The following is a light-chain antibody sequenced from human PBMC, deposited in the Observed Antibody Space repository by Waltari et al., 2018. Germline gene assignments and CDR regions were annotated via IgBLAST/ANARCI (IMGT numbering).Light chain of an antibody. CDR1: QAFSNRY. J-gene: IGKJ1*01. V-gene: IGKV3-20*01. Sequence: EIVLTQSPRTLSFSPGERATLPCRPSQAFSNRYLSWYQQKPGQAPRLLIYNASTRETGVPDRFSGSGSGTDFTLTISSLQPEDFAVYYCQQYGSTPRTFGQGTKVEIK. CDR3: QQYGSTPRT. CDR2: NAS.